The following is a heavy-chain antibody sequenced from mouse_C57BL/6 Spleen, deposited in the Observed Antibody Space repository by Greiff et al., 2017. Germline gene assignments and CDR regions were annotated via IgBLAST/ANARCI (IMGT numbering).Heavy chain of an antibody. CDR3: AREEGYGSGFAY. V-gene: IGHV1-72*01. D-gene: IGHD1-1*01. Sequence: VKQPGRGLEWIGRIDPNSGGTKYNEKFKSKATLTVDKPSSTAYMQLSSLTSEDSAVYYCAREEGYGSGFAYWGQGTLVTVSA. J-gene: IGHJ3*01. CDR2: IDPNSGGT.